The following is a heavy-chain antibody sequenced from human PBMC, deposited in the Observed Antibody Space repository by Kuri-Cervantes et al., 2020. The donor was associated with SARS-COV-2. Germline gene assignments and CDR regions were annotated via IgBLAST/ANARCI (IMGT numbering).Heavy chain of an antibody. CDR3: ARGIKNDYYDSSGYYYHFDY. D-gene: IGHD3-22*01. J-gene: IGHJ4*02. V-gene: IGHV4-34*01. Sequence: SETLSLTCAVYGGSLSGYYWSWIRQPPGKGLEWIGEIKHSGSTNYNPSLKSRVTISVDTSKNQFSLKLSSMTAADTAVYYCARGIKNDYYDSSGYYYHFDYWGQGTLVTVSS. CDR1: GGSLSGYY. CDR2: IKHSGST.